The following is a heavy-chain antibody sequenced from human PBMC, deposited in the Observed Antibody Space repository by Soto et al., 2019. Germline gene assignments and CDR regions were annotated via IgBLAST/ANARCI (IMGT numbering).Heavy chain of an antibody. D-gene: IGHD1-26*01. Sequence: QITLKESGPTLVKPTQTLTLTCTFSGFSLTTDRVGVGWIRQPPGEALEWLAVIYWDDSKTYRPSLESRLTITKDTSKNQVALTTTNMDSLDTATYYCAHAYGGRSRYWGQGTLVTVSS. CDR1: GFSLTTDRVG. V-gene: IGHV2-5*02. J-gene: IGHJ4*02. CDR3: AHAYGGRSRY. CDR2: IYWDDSK.